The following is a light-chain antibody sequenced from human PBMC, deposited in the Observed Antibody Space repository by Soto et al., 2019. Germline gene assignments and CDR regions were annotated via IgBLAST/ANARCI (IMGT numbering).Light chain of an antibody. CDR2: YDS. V-gene: IGLV3-21*04. J-gene: IGLJ2*01. CDR1: NIGSKS. Sequence: SYELTQPPSVSVAPGKTARITCGGNNIGSKSVHWYQQKPGQAPVLVIYYDSDRPSGIPERFSGSNSGNTATLTISRVEAGDEADYYCQVWDSSSDPPAVFGGGTKVTVL. CDR3: QVWDSSSDPPAV.